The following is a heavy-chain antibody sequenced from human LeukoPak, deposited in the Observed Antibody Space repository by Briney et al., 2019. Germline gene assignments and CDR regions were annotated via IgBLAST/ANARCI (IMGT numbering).Heavy chain of an antibody. CDR1: GFTFSNYA. CDR2: ISGGGGST. J-gene: IGHJ6*02. D-gene: IGHD1-26*01. CDR3: AKGRGATSYYYGMDV. Sequence: GGSLRLSCAASGFTFSNYAMSWVRQAPGQGLEWVSVISGGGGSTYYADSVKGRFTISRDNSKNTLYLQMNSLRAEDTAVYYCAKGRGATSYYYGMDVWGQGTTVTVS. V-gene: IGHV3-23*01.